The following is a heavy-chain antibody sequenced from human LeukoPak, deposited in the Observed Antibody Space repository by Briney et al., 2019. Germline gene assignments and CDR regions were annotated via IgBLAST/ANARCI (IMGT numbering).Heavy chain of an antibody. CDR1: GFSFSTYG. V-gene: IGHV3-30*04. D-gene: IGHD4-17*01. CDR2: ISHDGKIK. CDR3: AKDDGYGAEGGYFDY. J-gene: IGHJ4*02. Sequence: GGSLRLSCAASGFSFSTYGMHWVRQAPGKGLEWVTLISHDGKIKCDADSVKGRFTISRDNSKNTLYLQMNSLRAEDTAVYYCAKDDGYGAEGGYFDYWGQGTLVTVSS.